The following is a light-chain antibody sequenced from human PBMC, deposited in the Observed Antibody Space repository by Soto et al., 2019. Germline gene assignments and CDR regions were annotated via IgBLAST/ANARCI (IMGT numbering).Light chain of an antibody. CDR1: SSDVGGYNY. Sequence: QSALTQPRSVSGSPGQSVSISCTGTSSDVGGYNYVSWYQQYPGKAPKLVIYDVTKRPSGVPDRFSGSKSGNRASLTISGLHAEDEADYYCCSYAGSSTSLFGGGTKLTVL. CDR3: CSYAGSSTSL. V-gene: IGLV2-11*01. J-gene: IGLJ3*02. CDR2: DVT.